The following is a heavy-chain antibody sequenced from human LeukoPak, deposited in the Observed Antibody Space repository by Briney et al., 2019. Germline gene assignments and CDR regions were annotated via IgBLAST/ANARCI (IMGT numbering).Heavy chain of an antibody. D-gene: IGHD2-8*02. CDR3: ARGRRDTQYLVFDY. CDR2: IKEDGSEK. J-gene: IGHJ4*02. Sequence: PGRSLRLSCAASGFTFSSYGMHWVRQAPGKGLEWVANIKEDGSEKYYVDSVKGRFTISRDNAKNSLYLQMSSLRDEDTAVYYCARGRRDTQYLVFDYWGQGTLVTVSS. CDR1: GFTFSSYG. V-gene: IGHV3-7*01.